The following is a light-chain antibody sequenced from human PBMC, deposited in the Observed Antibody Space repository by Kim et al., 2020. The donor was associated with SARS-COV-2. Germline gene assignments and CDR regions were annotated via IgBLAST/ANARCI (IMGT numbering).Light chain of an antibody. V-gene: IGKV1-5*03. Sequence: SAAVGSRVTITCRASHIISSWLGWFQQKPGTAPNLLIYEASSVESGVPSRFSGSGSGPEFTLTISSLQPDDFATYYCQQYNSYWTFGQGTKVDIK. CDR1: HIISSW. CDR2: EAS. CDR3: QQYNSYWT. J-gene: IGKJ1*01.